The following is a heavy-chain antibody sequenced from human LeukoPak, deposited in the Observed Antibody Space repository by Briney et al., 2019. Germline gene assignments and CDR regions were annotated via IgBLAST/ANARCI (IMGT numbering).Heavy chain of an antibody. Sequence: ASVKVSCKASGYTFTGYYMHWARQAPGQGLEWMGWINPNSGGTNYAQKFQGRVTMTRDTSISTAYMELSRLRSDDTAVYYCARDHSGSYDFDYWGQGTLVTVSS. CDR3: ARDHSGSYDFDY. V-gene: IGHV1-2*02. CDR1: GYTFTGYY. J-gene: IGHJ4*02. CDR2: INPNSGGT. D-gene: IGHD1-26*01.